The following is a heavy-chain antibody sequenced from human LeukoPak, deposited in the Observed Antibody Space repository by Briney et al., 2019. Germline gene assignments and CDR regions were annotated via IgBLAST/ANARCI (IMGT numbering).Heavy chain of an antibody. CDR2: ITSSSNL. Sequence: PGGSLRLSCAASGFTFSRCAMSWVRQAPGKGLQWVSSITSSSNLYYSDSVRGRFSISRDNSKSTLYLQMNSLRAEDTAVYYCAKSDNWGALGYWGQGTLVTVSS. CDR1: GFTFSRCA. D-gene: IGHD7-27*01. CDR3: AKSDNWGALGY. V-gene: IGHV3-23*01. J-gene: IGHJ4*02.